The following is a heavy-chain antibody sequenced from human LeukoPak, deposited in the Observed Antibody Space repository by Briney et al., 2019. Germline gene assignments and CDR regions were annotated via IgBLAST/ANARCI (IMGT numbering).Heavy chain of an antibody. CDR2: IRYDGSNK. Sequence: GGSLRLSCAASGFTFSSYGMHWVRQAPGKGLEWVAFIRYDGSNKYYADSVKGRFTISRDNSKNTLYLQMNSLRAEDTAVYYCARSYYDYVWGSYRVSHFDYWGQGTLVTVSS. V-gene: IGHV3-30*02. CDR3: ARSYYDYVWGSYRVSHFDY. CDR1: GFTFSSYG. D-gene: IGHD3-16*02. J-gene: IGHJ4*02.